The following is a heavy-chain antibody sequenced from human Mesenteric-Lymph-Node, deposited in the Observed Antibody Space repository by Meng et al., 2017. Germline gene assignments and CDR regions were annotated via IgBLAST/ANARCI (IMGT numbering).Heavy chain of an antibody. CDR3: ARFWDSYIFFDS. CDR2: ISPNSGGT. Sequence: ASVKVSCKASGYTFTDYFIHWVRQAPGQGLEWMGRISPNSGGTDFVQKFQGRVTMTADTSISTAYMQLSRLTSDDTAVYYCARFWDSYIFFDSWGQGALVTVSS. CDR1: GYTFTDYF. V-gene: IGHV1-2*06. J-gene: IGHJ4*02. D-gene: IGHD3-9*01.